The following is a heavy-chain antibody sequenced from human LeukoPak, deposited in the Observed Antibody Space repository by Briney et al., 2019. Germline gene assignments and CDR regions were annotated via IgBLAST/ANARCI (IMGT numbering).Heavy chain of an antibody. CDR3: ARARSGWPLDVSDI. CDR1: GYTFTGYY. V-gene: IGHV7-4-1*02. Sequence: ASVKVSCKASGYTFTGYYMHWVRQAPGQGLEWMGWINTNTGNPTYAQGFTGRFVFSLDTSVSTAYLQISSLKAEDTAVYYCARARSGWPLDVSDIWGQGTMVTVSS. D-gene: IGHD6-19*01. CDR2: INTNTGNP. J-gene: IGHJ3*02.